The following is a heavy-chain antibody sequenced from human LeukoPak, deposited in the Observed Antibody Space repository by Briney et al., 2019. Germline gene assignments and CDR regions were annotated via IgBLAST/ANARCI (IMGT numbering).Heavy chain of an antibody. V-gene: IGHV3-21*01. Sequence: PGGSLRLSCAASGFTFSSYSMNWVRQAPGKGLEWVSSISSSFSYIYYADSVKGRFTISRDNAKNSLYLQMNSLRAEDTAVYYCARSPRFSYSSGPEPYYFDYWGQGTLVTVSS. D-gene: IGHD6-19*01. CDR3: ARSPRFSYSSGPEPYYFDY. CDR1: GFTFSSYS. CDR2: ISSSFSYI. J-gene: IGHJ4*02.